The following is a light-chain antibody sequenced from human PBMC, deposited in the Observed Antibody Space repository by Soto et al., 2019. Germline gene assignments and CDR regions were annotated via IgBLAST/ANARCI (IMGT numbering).Light chain of an antibody. CDR2: DAS. CDR3: QQYDASPLT. J-gene: IGKJ5*01. CDR1: QGFGRDY. V-gene: IGKV3-20*01. Sequence: EIVLTQSPGTLSLSPGEGATLSCRASQGFGRDYLGWFQQKPGQAPRLPIHDASRRATGIPDRFSGSGSGTDFTLTISRVEPEDFAVYYCQQYDASPLTFGQGTRLEIK.